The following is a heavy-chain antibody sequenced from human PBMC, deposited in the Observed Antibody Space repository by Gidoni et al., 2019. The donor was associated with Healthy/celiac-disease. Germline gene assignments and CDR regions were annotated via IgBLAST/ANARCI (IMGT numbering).Heavy chain of an antibody. V-gene: IGHV1-69*01. D-gene: IGHD3-22*01. Sequence: QVQLVQSGAEVKKPGSSVTVSCKASGGTFSSYAISWVRQAPGQGLEWMGGIIPIFGTANYAQKFQGRVTITADESTSTAYMELSSLRSEDTAVYYCASEKTLGYDSSGYLNYWGQGTLVTVSS. CDR1: GGTFSSYA. CDR2: IIPIFGTA. CDR3: ASEKTLGYDSSGYLNY. J-gene: IGHJ4*02.